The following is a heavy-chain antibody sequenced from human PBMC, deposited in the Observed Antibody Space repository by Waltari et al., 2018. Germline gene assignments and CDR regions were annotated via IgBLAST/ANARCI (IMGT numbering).Heavy chain of an antibody. CDR1: GGSISSSSYY. CDR2: IYYSGST. V-gene: IGHV4-39*07. Sequence: QLQLQESGPGLVKPSETLSLTCTVSGGSISSSSYYWGWIRQPPGKGLEWLGGIYYSGSTYYNPSLKSRVTITVDTSKNQCSLKLSAVTAADTAVYYCASSPSFDIWCQGTMVTVSS. CDR3: ASSPSFDI. J-gene: IGHJ3*02.